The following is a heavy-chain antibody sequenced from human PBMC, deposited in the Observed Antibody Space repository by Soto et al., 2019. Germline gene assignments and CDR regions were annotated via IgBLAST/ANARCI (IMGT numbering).Heavy chain of an antibody. D-gene: IGHD2-15*01. CDR1: GFTFSTYS. J-gene: IGHJ4*02. CDR2: ISSSGASR. Sequence: EVQLVESGGGLVKPGGSLRLSCAASGFTFSTYSMNWVRQAPGKGLEWVSSISSSGASRSYADSVKGRFTISRDNAKNSLYLQMDSLRAEDTAVYYCARGRSFNTNMDYWGQGNLVTVSS. V-gene: IGHV3-21*01. CDR3: ARGRSFNTNMDY.